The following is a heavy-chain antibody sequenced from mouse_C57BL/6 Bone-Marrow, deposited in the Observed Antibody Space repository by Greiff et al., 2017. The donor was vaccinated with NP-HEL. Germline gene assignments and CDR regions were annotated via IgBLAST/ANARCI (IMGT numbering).Heavy chain of an antibody. D-gene: IGHD2-1*01. Sequence: VQLQQSGPVLVKPGASVKMSCKASGYTFTDYYMNWVKQSHGKSLEWIGVINPYNGGTSYNQKFKGKATLTVDKSSSTAYMELNSLTSEDSAVYYCARDYGNYVRYFDVWGTGTTVTVSS. V-gene: IGHV1-19*01. CDR3: ARDYGNYVRYFDV. CDR2: INPYNGGT. CDR1: GYTFTDYY. J-gene: IGHJ1*03.